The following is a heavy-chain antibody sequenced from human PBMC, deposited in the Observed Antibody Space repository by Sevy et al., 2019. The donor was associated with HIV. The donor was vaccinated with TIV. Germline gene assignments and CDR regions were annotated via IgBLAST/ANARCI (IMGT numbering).Heavy chain of an antibody. J-gene: IGHJ5*02. V-gene: IGHV3-13*01. CDR2: IGIAGDT. CDR3: VRGNNLGELGYWFDP. D-gene: IGHD3-10*01. Sequence: GESLKISCAASGFTFSSYDMHWVRQVTGQGLEWAAGIGIAGDTYYPGSVKGRFTISRENARNSLDLQMNSLRAGDTAVYYCVRGNNLGELGYWFDPWGQGTLVTVSS. CDR1: GFTFSSYD.